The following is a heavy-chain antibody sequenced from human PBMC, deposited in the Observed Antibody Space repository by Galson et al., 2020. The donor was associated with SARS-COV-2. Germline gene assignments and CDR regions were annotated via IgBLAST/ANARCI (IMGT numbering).Heavy chain of an antibody. V-gene: IGHV3-30*04. CDR2: ISYDGSKQ. Sequence: GGSLRLSCAASGFTFSNYAMHWVRQAPGKGLEWVAVISYDGSKQLYADSVKGRFTISRDNSKDTLYLQMNSLRAEDTAMYYCARGGYGAHYYYYYYMDVWGKGTTVTISS. CDR3: ARGGYGAHYYYYYYMDV. J-gene: IGHJ6*03. D-gene: IGHD5-18*01. CDR1: GFTFSNYA.